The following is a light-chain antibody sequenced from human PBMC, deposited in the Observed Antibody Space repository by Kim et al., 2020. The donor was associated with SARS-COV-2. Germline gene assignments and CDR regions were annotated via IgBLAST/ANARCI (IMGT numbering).Light chain of an antibody. V-gene: IGKV3-20*01. CDR3: QYYDGSEGT. CDR2: GAF. Sequence: VVLTQSPGTLSLSPGERATLSCRASQSVTRSFLAWYQQKPGQVPRLLIYGAFSRATGIPDRFSARGSGTDFTLTISRLEPEDFAVYYCQYYDGSEGTFGQGTKVDIK. CDR1: QSVTRSF. J-gene: IGKJ1*01.